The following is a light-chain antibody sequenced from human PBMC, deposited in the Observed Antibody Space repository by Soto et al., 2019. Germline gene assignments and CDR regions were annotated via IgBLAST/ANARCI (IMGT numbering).Light chain of an antibody. CDR1: QSVRSSY. J-gene: IGKJ4*01. Sequence: EIVLTQSPGTLSLSPGERATLSCRASQSVRSSYLAWYQQQPGQAPRLLIYGASTRATGTPDRFRGSGSGTDFTLTISRLDPEDFAVYYCQQYNDWPRTFGGGTKVEIK. CDR2: GAS. V-gene: IGKV3-20*01. CDR3: QQYNDWPRT.